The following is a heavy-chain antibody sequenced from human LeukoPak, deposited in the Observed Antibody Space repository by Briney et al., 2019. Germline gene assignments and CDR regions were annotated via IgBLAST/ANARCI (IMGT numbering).Heavy chain of an antibody. J-gene: IGHJ6*04. V-gene: IGHV4-59*01. CDR1: GGSISSYY. D-gene: IGHD3-10*01. CDR3: ARYGSGSYYYYYGMDV. Sequence: SETLSLTCTVSGGSISSYYWSWIRQPPGKGLEWIGYIYYSGSTNYNPSLKSRVTISVDTSKNQFSLKLSSVTAADTAVYHCARYGSGSYYYYYGMDVWGKGTTVTVSS. CDR2: IYYSGST.